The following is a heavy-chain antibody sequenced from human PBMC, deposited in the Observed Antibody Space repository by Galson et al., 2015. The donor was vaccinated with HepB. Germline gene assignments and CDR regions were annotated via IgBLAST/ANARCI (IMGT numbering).Heavy chain of an antibody. CDR2: ISAYNGNT. V-gene: IGHV1-18*04. CDR3: ARDGPLSGNLHYYYGMDV. J-gene: IGHJ6*02. CDR1: GYTFTSYG. D-gene: IGHD4-23*01. Sequence: SVKVSCKASGYTFTSYGISWVRQAPGQGLEWMGWISAYNGNTNYAQKLQGRVTMTTDTSTSTAYMELRSLRSDDTAVYYCARDGPLSGNLHYYYGMDVWGQGTTVTVSS.